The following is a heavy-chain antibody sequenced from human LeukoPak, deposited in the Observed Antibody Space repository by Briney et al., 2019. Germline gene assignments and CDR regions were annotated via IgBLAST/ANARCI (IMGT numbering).Heavy chain of an antibody. V-gene: IGHV3-7*01. D-gene: IGHD5-24*01. CDR2: INPARGEI. CDR1: GFTFSRFW. Sequence: GGSLRLSCAASGFTFSRFWMSWVRQAPGKGLEWVANINPARGEIYYVDSVRGRFTISRDNAKNSLYLQMNSLRVEDTAIYYCAKEATITADNFDYWGQGDLGSVSS. CDR3: AKEATITADNFDY. J-gene: IGHJ4*02.